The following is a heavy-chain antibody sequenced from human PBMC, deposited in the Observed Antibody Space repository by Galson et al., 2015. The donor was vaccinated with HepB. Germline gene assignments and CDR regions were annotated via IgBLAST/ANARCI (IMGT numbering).Heavy chain of an antibody. V-gene: IGHV1-69*13. CDR2: IIPIFGTA. CDR3: ARGRSSGWYLAFDF. D-gene: IGHD6-19*01. CDR1: GGTFSSYA. Sequence: SVKVSCKASGGTFSSYAISWVRQAPGQGLEWMGGIIPIFGTADYAQKFQGRVTITADESTYTAYMELSSLRSEDTAVYYCARGRSSGWYLAFDFWGQGTLVTVSS. J-gene: IGHJ4*02.